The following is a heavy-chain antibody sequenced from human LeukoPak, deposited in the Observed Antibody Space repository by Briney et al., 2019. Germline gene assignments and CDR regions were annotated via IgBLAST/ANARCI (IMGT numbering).Heavy chain of an antibody. CDR2: IYSGGST. CDR3: ARDLFAVMGNYGMDV. Sequence: GGSLRLSCAASGFTFSSYAMSWVRQAPGKGLEWVSSIYSGGSTNHADSVEGRFTISRDNSKNTLYLQMNSLRAEDTAVYYCARDLFAVMGNYGMDVWGQGTTVTVSS. CDR1: GFTFSSYA. D-gene: IGHD2-21*01. V-gene: IGHV3-66*01. J-gene: IGHJ6*02.